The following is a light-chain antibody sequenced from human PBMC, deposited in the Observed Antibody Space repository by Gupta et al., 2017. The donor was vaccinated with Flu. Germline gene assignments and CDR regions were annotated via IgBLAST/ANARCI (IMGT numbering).Light chain of an antibody. Sequence: TAKITCTGNINSVANNVAVWLQQKQAQPPKVLVDSKNNRSSEISERCSAFMSGNTASLTINGLQAEDEGDYYFSALDSIINALVFGGGTKLTVL. J-gene: IGLJ2*01. V-gene: IGLV10-54*02. CDR3: SALDSIINALV. CDR2: SKN. CDR1: INSVANNV.